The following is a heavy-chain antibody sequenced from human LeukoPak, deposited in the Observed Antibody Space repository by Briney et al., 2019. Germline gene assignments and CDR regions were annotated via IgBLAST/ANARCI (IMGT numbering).Heavy chain of an antibody. CDR3: ARDGKWNY. D-gene: IGHD1-26*01. CDR1: GDSVSSDSAA. V-gene: IGHV6-1*01. CDR2: TYYRSKWYN. J-gene: IGHJ4*02. Sequence: SQTLSLTCAISGDSVSSDSAAWYWIRQSPSRGLEWLGRTYYRSKWYNDYAVSVKGRITINPDTAKNQFSLHLNSVTPEDTAVYYCARDGKWNYWDQGTLVTVSS.